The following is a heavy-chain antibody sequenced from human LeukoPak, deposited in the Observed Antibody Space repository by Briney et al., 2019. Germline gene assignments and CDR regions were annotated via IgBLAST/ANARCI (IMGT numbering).Heavy chain of an antibody. CDR3: ARRSSALDAFDI. D-gene: IGHD6-25*01. J-gene: IGHJ3*02. CDR2: IIPILGIA. Sequence: ASVKVSCKASGGTFSSYTISWVRQAPGQGLEWMGRIIPILGIANYAQKFQGRVTITADKSTSTAYMELSSLRSEDTAVYYCARRSSALDAFDIGGQGTMVTVSS. CDR1: GGTFSSYT. V-gene: IGHV1-69*02.